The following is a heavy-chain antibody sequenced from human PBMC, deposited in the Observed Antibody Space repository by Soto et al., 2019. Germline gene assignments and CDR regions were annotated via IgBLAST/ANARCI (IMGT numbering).Heavy chain of an antibody. CDR1: GFIFSSYG. CDR2: ISNSGGNT. V-gene: IGHV3-23*01. D-gene: IGHD1-26*01. Sequence: EVQLLESGGGLVEPGGSLRLSCAASGFIFSSYGMNWVRQAPGKGLDWVSAISNSGGNTYYSDSVKGRLTIDRDNSKNTLYLQMNSLRAEDTSVYYWAKEIGHRGAYDSWGQGTLVTVSS. J-gene: IGHJ5*01. CDR3: AKEIGHRGAYDS.